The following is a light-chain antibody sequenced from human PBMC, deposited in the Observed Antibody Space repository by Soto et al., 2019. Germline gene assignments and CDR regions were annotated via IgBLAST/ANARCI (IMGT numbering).Light chain of an antibody. CDR2: GAS. CDR1: QSVSSGY. V-gene: IGKV3D-20*02. J-gene: IGKJ4*01. CDR3: QQRSHWPPLT. Sequence: EIVLTQSPGTLSLSPGERATLSCRASQSVSSGYLAWYQQKPGQAPRLLIYGASTRATGIPNRFSGSGSGTDFTLTISRLEPEDFAVYYCQQRSHWPPLTFGGGTKVEIK.